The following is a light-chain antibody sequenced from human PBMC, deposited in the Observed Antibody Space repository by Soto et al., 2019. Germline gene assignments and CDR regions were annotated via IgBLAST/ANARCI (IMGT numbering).Light chain of an antibody. Sequence: EIVMTQSPATLSVSPGERATLSCRASRSVSSNLAWYQQKPGQAPCLLIYAASSRATGIPARFSGSGSGTEFTLTISSLQSADFAVYYCQQYHNWPWTFGQGTKVEIK. CDR1: RSVSSN. J-gene: IGKJ1*01. V-gene: IGKV3-15*01. CDR3: QQYHNWPWT. CDR2: AAS.